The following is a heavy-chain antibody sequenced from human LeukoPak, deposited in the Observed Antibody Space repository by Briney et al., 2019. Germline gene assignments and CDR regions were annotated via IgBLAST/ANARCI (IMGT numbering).Heavy chain of an antibody. J-gene: IGHJ3*02. CDR3: AREAGVPVDAFDI. D-gene: IGHD3-10*01. CDR1: GGSISAYY. CDR2: IYYTGTT. Sequence: SETLSLTCTVSGGSISAYYWSWIRLPPGKALEWIGYIYYTGTTNYNPSLKSRVTISVDTSKNQFSLKLSSVTAADTAVYYCAREAGVPVDAFDIWGQGTMVTVSS. V-gene: IGHV4-59*01.